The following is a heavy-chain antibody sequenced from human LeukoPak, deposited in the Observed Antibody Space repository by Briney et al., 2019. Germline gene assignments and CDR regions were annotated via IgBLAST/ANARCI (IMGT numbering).Heavy chain of an antibody. Sequence: PGVPLRLFCTLSVFTFSRYAMSWVRQAPGKGLEWVSAISGSGGSTYHADRVKGRFTISRDNSKNTLYLKMNSLRAEETAVYYCAKFWYLMTAGTRGGVPAYYFDYWGQGTLVTVSS. CDR1: VFTFSRYA. J-gene: IGHJ4*02. D-gene: IGHD4-17*01. V-gene: IGHV3-23*01. CDR2: ISGSGGST. CDR3: AKFWYLMTAGTRGGVPAYYFDY.